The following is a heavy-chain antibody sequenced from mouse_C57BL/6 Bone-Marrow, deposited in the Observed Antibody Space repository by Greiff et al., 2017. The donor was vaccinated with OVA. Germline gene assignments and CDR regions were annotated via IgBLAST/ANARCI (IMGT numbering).Heavy chain of an antibody. V-gene: IGHV5-6*01. CDR1: GFTFSSYG. CDR3: ARHSFAY. CDR2: ISSGGSYT. J-gene: IGHJ3*01. Sequence: EVQGVESGGDLVKPGGSLKLSCAASGFTFSSYGMSWVRQTPDKRLEWVATISSGGSYTYYPDSVKGRFTISRDNAKNTLYLQMSSLNSENTAMYYCARHSFAYWGQGTLVTVSA.